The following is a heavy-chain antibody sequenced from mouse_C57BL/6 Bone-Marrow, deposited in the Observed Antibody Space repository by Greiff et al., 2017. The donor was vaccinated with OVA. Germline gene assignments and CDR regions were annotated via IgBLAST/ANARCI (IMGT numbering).Heavy chain of an antibody. CDR2: INTRSGNT. CDR3: ARRRLTPFAY. CDR1: GYTFTSYG. V-gene: IGHV1-81*01. Sequence: QVQLKESGAELVRPGASVKLSCKASGYTFTSYGISWVKQRTGQGLEWIGEINTRSGNTYYNEKFKGKGTLTADKSSSTAYMELRSLTSEDSAVYYCARRRLTPFAYWDQGTLVTVSA. J-gene: IGHJ3*01. D-gene: IGHD1-3*01.